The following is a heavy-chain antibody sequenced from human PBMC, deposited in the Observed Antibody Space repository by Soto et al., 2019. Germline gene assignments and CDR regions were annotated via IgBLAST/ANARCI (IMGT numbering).Heavy chain of an antibody. CDR2: ISTYNGDT. CDR3: ASEGVAPYYYYGMDV. D-gene: IGHD5-12*01. J-gene: IGHJ6*02. CDR1: GYTFTRSG. V-gene: IGHV1-18*01. Sequence: QVQLVQSGAEVKKPGASVKVSCKASGYTFTRSGISWVRQAPGQGLEWMGWISTYNGDTNYAQTCQGRVTMTTDTSTSTVHMEVRSLRSDDTAVYYCASEGVAPYYYYGMDVWGQGTPVTVSS.